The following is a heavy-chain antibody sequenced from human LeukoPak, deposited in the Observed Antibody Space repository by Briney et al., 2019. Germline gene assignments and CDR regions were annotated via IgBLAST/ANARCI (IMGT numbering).Heavy chain of an antibody. CDR3: ARDSRRVVRLLRVVTGVWYFDL. CDR2: ISSSGSTI. Sequence: GGSLRLSCAASGFTFSDYYMSWIRQAPGKGLEWVSYISSSGSTIYYADSVKGRFTISGDNAKNSLYLQMNSLRAEDTAVYYCARDSRRVVRLLRVVTGVWYFDLWGRGTLVTVSS. J-gene: IGHJ2*01. V-gene: IGHV3-11*04. D-gene: IGHD3-10*02. CDR1: GFTFSDYY.